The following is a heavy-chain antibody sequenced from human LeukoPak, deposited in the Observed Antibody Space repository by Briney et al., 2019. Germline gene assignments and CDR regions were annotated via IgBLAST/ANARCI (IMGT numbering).Heavy chain of an antibody. D-gene: IGHD6-19*01. CDR2: IGNSVGNK. J-gene: IGHJ6*02. CDR1: GFTFSDYY. Sequence: GGSLRLSCTASGFTFSDYYMSWIRQAPGKGLEWVSNIGNSVGNKYYADSVKGRFTISRDNSKNTLYLQMNSLRAEDTAVYYCAKSREWLVYYGMDVWGQGTTVTVSS. CDR3: AKSREWLVYYGMDV. V-gene: IGHV3-23*01.